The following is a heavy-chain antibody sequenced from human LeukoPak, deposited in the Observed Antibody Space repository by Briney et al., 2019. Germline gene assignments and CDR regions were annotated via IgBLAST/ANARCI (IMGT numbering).Heavy chain of an antibody. CDR1: GFTFDDYA. CDR3: AKLGVPAANDAFDI. J-gene: IGHJ3*02. V-gene: IGHV3-9*01. Sequence: GGSLRLSCAASGFTFDDYAMHWVRQAPGKGLEWVSGISWNSGSIGYADSVKGRFTISRDNAKNSLYLQMNSLRAEDTALYYCAKLGVPAANDAFDIWGQGTMVTVSS. CDR2: ISWNSGSI. D-gene: IGHD2-2*01.